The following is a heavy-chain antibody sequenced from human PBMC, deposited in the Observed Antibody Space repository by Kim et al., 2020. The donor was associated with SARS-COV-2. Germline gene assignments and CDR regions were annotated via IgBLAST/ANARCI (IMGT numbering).Heavy chain of an antibody. Sequence: EESGRGRFTRARDNYKTTLYLQMNSLRDEDTAVYYCAKEMTIVRGQFDYWGQGTLVTVSS. D-gene: IGHD3-10*01. CDR3: AKEMTIVRGQFDY. J-gene: IGHJ4*02. V-gene: IGHV3-23*01.